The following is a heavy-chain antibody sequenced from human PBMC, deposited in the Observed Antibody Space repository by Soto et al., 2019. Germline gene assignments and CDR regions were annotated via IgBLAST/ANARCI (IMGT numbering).Heavy chain of an antibody. V-gene: IGHV4-4*02. Sequence: SETLSLTCAVSGDSVSSRFWWSWVRQSPGKGLEWIGEIYHSGSANYNPSLKSRVAMSVDNSKNQFSLKLNSVTAADTAVYYCARYNAASGTYYFDYWGQGTLVTVS. CDR1: GDSVSSRFW. CDR3: ARYNAASGTYYFDY. J-gene: IGHJ4*02. CDR2: IYHSGSA. D-gene: IGHD6-13*01.